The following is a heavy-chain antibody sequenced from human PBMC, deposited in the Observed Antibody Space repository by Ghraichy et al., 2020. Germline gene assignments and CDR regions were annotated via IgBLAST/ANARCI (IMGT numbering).Heavy chain of an antibody. CDR2: INHSGST. V-gene: IGHV4-34*01. CDR3: ASSTRDGYNSAKSPPFFYY. Sequence: SETLSLTCAAYGGSFSGYYWSWIRQPPGKGLEWIGEINHSGSTNYNPSLKSRLTISVDTSNNQFSLKLSSVTAADTAVYYCASSTRDGYNSAKSPPFFYYWGKGTLVTVSS. D-gene: IGHD5-24*01. CDR1: GGSFSGYY. J-gene: IGHJ4*02.